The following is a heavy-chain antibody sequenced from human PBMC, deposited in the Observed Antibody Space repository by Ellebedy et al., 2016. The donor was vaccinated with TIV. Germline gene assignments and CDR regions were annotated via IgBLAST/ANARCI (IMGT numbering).Heavy chain of an antibody. CDR2: IWLDGTNR. Sequence: GGSLRLSCAVTGFTFRAFGMHWVRQAPGKGLEWVAVIWLDGTNRHYAGSVQGRFSISRDNSKNTLYLQMNSLRAEDTAVYYCTRARYNDKWRMIAFDMWGQGTIVTVSP. CDR3: TRARYNDKWRMIAFDM. D-gene: IGHD3-22*01. CDR1: GFTFRAFG. J-gene: IGHJ3*02. V-gene: IGHV3-33*01.